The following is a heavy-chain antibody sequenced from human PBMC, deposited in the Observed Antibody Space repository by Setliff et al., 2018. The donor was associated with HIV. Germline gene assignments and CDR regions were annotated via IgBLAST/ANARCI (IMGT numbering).Heavy chain of an antibody. CDR2: IYQSGST. Sequence: SETLSLTCAVSGYSISSSTYYWGWIRQPPGKGLEWIASIYQSGSTYYNPSLKSRVIISIDTSKNQFSLKLSSVTAADTAVYYCAILRGYSYGYFFDYWGQGMLVTVSS. J-gene: IGHJ4*02. V-gene: IGHV4-39*07. CDR3: AILRGYSYGYFFDY. CDR1: GYSISSSTYY. D-gene: IGHD5-18*01.